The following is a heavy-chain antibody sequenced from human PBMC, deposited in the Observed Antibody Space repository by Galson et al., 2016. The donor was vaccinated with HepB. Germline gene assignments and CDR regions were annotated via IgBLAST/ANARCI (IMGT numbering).Heavy chain of an antibody. J-gene: IGHJ6*02. CDR1: GYTFTSYT. D-gene: IGHD6-13*01. CDR3: ARGGRAAAASFTYSGMDV. CDR2: IIPGTGGT. Sequence: SVKVSCKASGYTFTSYTLYWVRQAPGQGLEWMGWIIPGTGGTKYSQKFQDRVTITRDTSATTAYMEPISLKSEDTAVYYCARGGRAAAASFTYSGMDVWGQGTTVTVSS. V-gene: IGHV1-3*01.